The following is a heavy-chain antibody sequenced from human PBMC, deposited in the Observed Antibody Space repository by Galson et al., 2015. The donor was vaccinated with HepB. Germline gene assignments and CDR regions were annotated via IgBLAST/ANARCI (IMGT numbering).Heavy chain of an antibody. Sequence: SLRLSCAASGFTFSSYAMSWVRQAPGKGLEWVSSISSSSSYIYYADSVKGRFTISRDNAKNSLYLQMNSLRAEDTVVYYCARDSKFLAAAGTLVYFDYWGQGTLVTVSS. CDR2: ISSSSSYI. J-gene: IGHJ4*02. D-gene: IGHD6-13*01. CDR3: ARDSKFLAAAGTLVYFDY. CDR1: GFTFSSYA. V-gene: IGHV3-21*01.